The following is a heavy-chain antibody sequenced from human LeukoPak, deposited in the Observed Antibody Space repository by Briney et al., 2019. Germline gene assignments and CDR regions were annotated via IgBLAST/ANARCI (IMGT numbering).Heavy chain of an antibody. D-gene: IGHD5-12*01. CDR2: IYYSGST. V-gene: IGHV4-38-2*02. Sequence: SETLSLTCTVSGYSISSGYYWGWIRQPQGKGLEWIGSIYYSGSTYYNPSLKSRVTISVDTSKNQFSLRLNSVTAADTAVYYCARHEEVASFLSPFDYWGQGTLVTVSS. J-gene: IGHJ4*02. CDR1: GYSISSGYY. CDR3: ARHEEVASFLSPFDY.